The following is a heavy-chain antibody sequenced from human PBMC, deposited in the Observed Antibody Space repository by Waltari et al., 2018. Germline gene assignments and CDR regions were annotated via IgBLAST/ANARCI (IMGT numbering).Heavy chain of an antibody. CDR2: IYYRGST. V-gene: IGHV4-31*03. J-gene: IGHJ6*02. CDR3: ANSLPRLYSSSWHGDYYYGMDV. D-gene: IGHD6-13*01. CDR1: GGSISSGGYY. Sequence: QVQLQESGPGLVKPSQTLSLTCTVSGGSISSGGYYWSWIRQHPGKGLEWIGYIYYRGSTNYNPSLKSRVTISVDTSKNQFSLKLSSVTAADTAVYYCANSLPRLYSSSWHGDYYYGMDVWGQGTTVTVSS.